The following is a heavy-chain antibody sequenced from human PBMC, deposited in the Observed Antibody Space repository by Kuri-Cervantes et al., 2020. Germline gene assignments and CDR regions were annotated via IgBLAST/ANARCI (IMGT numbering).Heavy chain of an antibody. D-gene: IGHD3-22*01. CDR3: ARDGVPHYYDSSGPPTY. CDR1: GGPISSGGYY. Sequence: SCTVSGGPISSGGYYWSWIRQHPGKGLEWIGYIYYSGSTYYNPSLKSRVTISVDTSKNQFSLKLSSVTAADTAVYYCARDGVPHYYDSSGPPTYWGQGTLVTVSS. J-gene: IGHJ4*02. CDR2: IYYSGST. V-gene: IGHV4-31*02.